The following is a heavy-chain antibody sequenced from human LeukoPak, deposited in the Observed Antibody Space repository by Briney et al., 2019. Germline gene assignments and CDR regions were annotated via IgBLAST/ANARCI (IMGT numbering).Heavy chain of an antibody. Sequence: GGSLRLSCAASGFTFSNYAMNWVRQAPGKGLEWVSTISGSGGNTYYADSVKGRFTISRDNSKNTLYLQMNSLRAEDTAVYYCANGNNGDYVRLDYWGQGTLVTVSS. J-gene: IGHJ4*02. V-gene: IGHV3-23*01. CDR2: ISGSGGNT. CDR1: GFTFSNYA. D-gene: IGHD4-17*01. CDR3: ANGNNGDYVRLDY.